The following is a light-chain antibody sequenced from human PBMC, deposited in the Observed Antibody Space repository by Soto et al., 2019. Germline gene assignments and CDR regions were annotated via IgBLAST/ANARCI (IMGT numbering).Light chain of an antibody. V-gene: IGLV2-14*03. J-gene: IGLJ2*01. Sequence: QSALTQPASVSGSPGQSITISCTGTSSDVGRYKLVSWYQQHPGKAPKLMIYAVSNRPSGVSNRFSGSKSGNTASLTISGLQAEDEADYYCSSYTTSTTLIFGGGTKLTVL. CDR2: AVS. CDR3: SSYTTSTTLI. CDR1: SSDVGRYKL.